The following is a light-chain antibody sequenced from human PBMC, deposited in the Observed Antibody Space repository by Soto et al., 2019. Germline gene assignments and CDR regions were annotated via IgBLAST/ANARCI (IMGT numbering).Light chain of an antibody. Sequence: IVMMQSPATRSLSPGESVTLSCRASQLFSRNLAWYQHKHGQAPRLLIYAASNRATGIPDRFSGSGSGTDFTLTISRLQTEDGSVYDGQQHSSWPITFGQGTRLEIK. CDR1: QLFSRN. CDR2: AAS. CDR3: QQHSSWPIT. V-gene: IGKV3D-15*01. J-gene: IGKJ5*01.